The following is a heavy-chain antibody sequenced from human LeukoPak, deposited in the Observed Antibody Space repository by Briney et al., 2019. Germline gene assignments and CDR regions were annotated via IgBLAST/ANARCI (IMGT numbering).Heavy chain of an antibody. Sequence: SETLSLTCAVYGGSFSGYYWSWLRQPPGKGLEWIGEINHSGSTNYNPSLKSRVTISVDTSKNQFSLKLSSVTAADTAVYYCARAKRFWSGYYRGWFDPWGQGTLVTVSS. V-gene: IGHV4-34*01. CDR1: GGSFSGYY. CDR3: ARAKRFWSGYYRGWFDP. CDR2: INHSGST. J-gene: IGHJ5*02. D-gene: IGHD3-3*01.